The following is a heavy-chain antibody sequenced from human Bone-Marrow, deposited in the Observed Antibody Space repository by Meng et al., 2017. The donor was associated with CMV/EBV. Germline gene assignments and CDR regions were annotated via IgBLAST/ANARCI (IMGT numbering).Heavy chain of an antibody. CDR3: ASELYQRMSSRHL. Sequence: ASGGTVSSYTVSWVRQAPGQGLEWMGRIIPVRGIANYAQKCQSRITIAADKSTSTAYVELSSLRSEDTAVYYCASELYQRMSSRHLWGQGTLVTVSS. V-gene: IGHV1-69*02. CDR1: GGTVSSYT. CDR2: IIPVRGIA. J-gene: IGHJ5*02. D-gene: IGHD2-2*01.